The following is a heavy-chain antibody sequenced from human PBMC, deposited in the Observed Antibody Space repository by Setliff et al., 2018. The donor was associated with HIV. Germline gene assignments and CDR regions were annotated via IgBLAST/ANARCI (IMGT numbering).Heavy chain of an antibody. D-gene: IGHD3-22*01. CDR2: STPILDTT. CDR1: GGTFSSYG. CDR3: ATYHYYDSSAFRAAGHSNNYFAY. J-gene: IGHJ4*02. Sequence: GASVKVSCKASGGTFSSYGITWVRQAPGQGLEWMGGSTPILDTTNYAQKFQGRVTITTDESTNTVYMELSSLRSDDTAVYYCATYHYYDSSAFRAAGHSNNYFAYWGQGTLVTVSS. V-gene: IGHV1-69*05.